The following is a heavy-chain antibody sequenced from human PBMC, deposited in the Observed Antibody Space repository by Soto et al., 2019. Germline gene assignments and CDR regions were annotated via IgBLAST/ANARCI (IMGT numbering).Heavy chain of an antibody. CDR3: ARGEDDYGDFGSMDV. J-gene: IGHJ6*02. D-gene: IGHD4-17*01. CDR1: GGHFAKFE. V-gene: IGHV1-69*01. Sequence: VQLLQSGVEGKRPGSSLKFSCRASGGHFAKFELICLRQAHGQGLEWMGGIIPFLSATTYAQKFQGRVTITADESASTLYLELRSLTSDDTAVYYCARGEDDYGDFGSMDVWGQGTSVTVSS. CDR2: IIPFLSAT.